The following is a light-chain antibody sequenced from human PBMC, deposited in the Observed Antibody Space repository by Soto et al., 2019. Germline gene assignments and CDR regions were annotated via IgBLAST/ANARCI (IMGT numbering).Light chain of an antibody. CDR1: RSNIGNNY. Sequence: QSVLAQPPSVSAAPGQKVTISFSGSRSNIGNNYVSWYQQLPGTAPKLLIYENNKRPSGIPDRFSGSKSGTSATLGITGLQTGDEADYYCGTWDSSLSAGVFGGGTKVTVL. J-gene: IGLJ3*02. CDR2: ENN. CDR3: GTWDSSLSAGV. V-gene: IGLV1-51*02.